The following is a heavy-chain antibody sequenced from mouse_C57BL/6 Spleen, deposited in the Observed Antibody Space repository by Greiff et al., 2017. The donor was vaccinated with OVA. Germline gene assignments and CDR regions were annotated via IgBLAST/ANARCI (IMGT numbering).Heavy chain of an antibody. Sequence: QVQLQQSGAELVKPGASVKLSCKASGYTFTEYTIHWVKQRSGQGLEWIGWFYPGSGSIKYNEKFKDKATLTADKSSSTVYMELSRLTSEDSAVYFCARNKEYYGSGNCWYFGVWSTGTTVTVSS. J-gene: IGHJ1*03. CDR2: FYPGSGSI. V-gene: IGHV1-62-2*01. CDR3: ARNKEYYGSGNCWYFGV. D-gene: IGHD1-1*01. CDR1: GYTFTEYT.